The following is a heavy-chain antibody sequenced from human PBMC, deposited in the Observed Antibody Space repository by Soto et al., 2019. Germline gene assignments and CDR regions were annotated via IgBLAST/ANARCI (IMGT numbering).Heavy chain of an antibody. D-gene: IGHD3-10*01. V-gene: IGHV4-59*08. CDR3: ARQGFVNLHGLVDV. CDR2: VYYNGGS. CDR1: GGSIDGYN. Sequence: QVQLQESGPGLVKPSETLSLTCTVSGGSIDGYNCAWIRQPPGKALEWVEYVYYNGGSSYNPSLKSRVTLPMHKSKSQFSQELRSVTAADAAVYYCARQGFVNLHGLVDVWGRGSTVTVSS. J-gene: IGHJ6*02.